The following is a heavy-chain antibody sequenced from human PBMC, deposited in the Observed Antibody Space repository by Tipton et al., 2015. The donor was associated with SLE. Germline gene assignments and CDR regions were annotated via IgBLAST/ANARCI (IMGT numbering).Heavy chain of an antibody. Sequence: TLSLTCTVSGDSITSSYWSWIRQPAGKGLEWIGRIYASGSTDYNPSLKSRVTMSVDTSKNQFSLKLSSVTAADTAVYYCATGADYGDYVGYFDYWGQGTLVTVSS. CDR2: IYASGST. D-gene: IGHD4-17*01. V-gene: IGHV4-4*07. J-gene: IGHJ4*02. CDR1: GDSITSSY. CDR3: ATGADYGDYVGYFDY.